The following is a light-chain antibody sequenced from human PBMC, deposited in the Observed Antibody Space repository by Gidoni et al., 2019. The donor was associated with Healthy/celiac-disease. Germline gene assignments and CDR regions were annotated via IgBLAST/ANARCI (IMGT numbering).Light chain of an antibody. Sequence: SSELTQDPAVSVALGQTVRITCQGDSLRSYYASWYQQKPGQAPVLVIYGKNNRTSGIPDRFSGSSSGNTASLTITGAQAEDDADYYCNARDSSGNRGVFGGGTKLTVL. CDR3: NARDSSGNRGV. CDR1: SLRSYY. CDR2: GKN. V-gene: IGLV3-19*01. J-gene: IGLJ2*01.